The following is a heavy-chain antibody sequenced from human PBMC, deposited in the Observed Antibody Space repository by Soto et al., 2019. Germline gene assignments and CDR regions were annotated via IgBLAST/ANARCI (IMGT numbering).Heavy chain of an antibody. CDR2: IIPIFGTT. CDR1: GGTFSNDA. V-gene: IGHV1-69*01. Sequence: QEQLVQAGAEVKKPGSSVRISCRASGGTFSNDAVSWVRQAPGQGLQWMGGIIPIFGTTHYAQKFQGRVTITADESTATAYMELRSVTSEDTAMYYCATGLRTGNHGMDVWGQGTAVTVSS. J-gene: IGHJ6*02. CDR3: ATGLRTGNHGMDV. D-gene: IGHD3-10*01.